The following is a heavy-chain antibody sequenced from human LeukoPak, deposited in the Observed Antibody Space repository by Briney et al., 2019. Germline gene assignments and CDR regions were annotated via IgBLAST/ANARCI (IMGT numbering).Heavy chain of an antibody. Sequence: SETLSLTCTVSGGSISSSSYYWGWIRQPPGKGLEWIGSTYYSGSTYYTPSLTSRVTISVDTSKNQFSLKLRSVTAADTAVYYCARLGRGYSYGRYNWFDPWGQGTLVTVSS. CDR3: ARLGRGYSYGRYNWFDP. D-gene: IGHD5-18*01. J-gene: IGHJ5*02. V-gene: IGHV4-39*01. CDR2: TYYSGST. CDR1: GGSISSSSYY.